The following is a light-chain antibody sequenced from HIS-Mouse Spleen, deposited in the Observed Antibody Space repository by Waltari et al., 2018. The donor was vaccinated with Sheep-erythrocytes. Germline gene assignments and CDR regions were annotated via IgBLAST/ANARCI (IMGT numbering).Light chain of an antibody. Sequence: QSALTQPRSVSGSPGQSVTISCTGTSSDVGGYNYVSWYQQHPGKAPKLMIYDVSKGPSGVPDRFSGSSSGTMATLTISGAQVEDEADYYCYSTDSSGNHVVFGGGTKLTVL. CDR3: YSTDSSGNHVV. CDR1: SSDVGGYNY. CDR2: DVS. J-gene: IGLJ2*01. V-gene: IGLV2-11*01.